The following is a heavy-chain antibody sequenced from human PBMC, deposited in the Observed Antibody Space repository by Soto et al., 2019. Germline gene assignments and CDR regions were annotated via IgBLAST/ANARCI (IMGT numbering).Heavy chain of an antibody. J-gene: IGHJ3*02. CDR1: GFTFSSYA. Sequence: QVQLVESGGGVVQPGRSLRLSCAASGFTFSSYAMHWVRQAPGKGLEWVAVISYDGSNKYYADSVKGRFTISRDNSKNTLYLQMNSLRAEDTAVYYCALTIPFDAVDIWGQGTMVTVSS. V-gene: IGHV3-30-3*01. CDR2: ISYDGSNK. D-gene: IGHD3-3*01. CDR3: ALTIPFDAVDI.